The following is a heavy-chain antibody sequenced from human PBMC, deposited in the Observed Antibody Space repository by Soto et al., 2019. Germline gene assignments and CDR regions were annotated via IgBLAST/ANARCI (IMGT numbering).Heavy chain of an antibody. J-gene: IGHJ6*02. CDR1: GGSISSGGYS. D-gene: IGHD6-6*01. CDR3: ARDFSSSSSRGGMDV. CDR2: IYHSGST. V-gene: IGHV4-30-2*01. Sequence: SETLSLTCAVSGGSISSGGYSWSWIRQPPGKGLEWIGYIYHSGSTYYNPSLKSRVTMSVDTSKNQFSLKLSSVTAADTAVYYCARDFSSSSSRGGMDVWGQGTTVTVS.